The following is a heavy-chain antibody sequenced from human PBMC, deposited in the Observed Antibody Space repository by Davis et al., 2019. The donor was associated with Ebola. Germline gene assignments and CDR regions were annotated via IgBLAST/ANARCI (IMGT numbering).Heavy chain of an antibody. CDR1: GFTVSSNY. CDR2: IYSGGST. CDR3: AIGRGSSWFHY. V-gene: IGHV3-53*01. J-gene: IGHJ4*02. Sequence: GGSLRLSCAASGFTVSSNYMSWVRQAPGKGLEWVSVIYSGGSTYYADSVKGRFTISRDNAKESLYLHMNSLRDEDTALYYCAIGRGSSWFHYWGRGTLVTVSS. D-gene: IGHD6-13*01.